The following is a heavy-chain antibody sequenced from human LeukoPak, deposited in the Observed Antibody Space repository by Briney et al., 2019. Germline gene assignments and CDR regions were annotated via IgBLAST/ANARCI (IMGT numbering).Heavy chain of an antibody. V-gene: IGHV4-39*01. J-gene: IGHJ4*02. CDR3: ARHHSYSSGYRSFDF. D-gene: IGHD6-25*01. CDR1: GGAISSSSYY. CDR2: IYYSGNT. Sequence: PSETLSLTCTVSGGAISSSSYYWGWIRRPPGKGLEWIGSIYYSGNTHYNPSLKSRVTISVDTSKKQFSLKLSSVTAADTAVYYCARHHSYSSGYRSFDFWGQGTLVTVSS.